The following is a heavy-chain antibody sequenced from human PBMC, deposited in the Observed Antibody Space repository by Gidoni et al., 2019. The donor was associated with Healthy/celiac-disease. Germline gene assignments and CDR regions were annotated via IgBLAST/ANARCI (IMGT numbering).Heavy chain of an antibody. CDR3: ARAPTKGWGGFDY. J-gene: IGHJ4*02. Sequence: QVQLVESAGGVVQPGRSLRLYCAASGFPFRSYAMHWVRQAPGKGLEWVAVISNDGSKKYYADSVKGRFTISRDNSKNTLYLQMNSRRAEDTAVYYCARAPTKGWGGFDYWGQGTLVTVSS. D-gene: IGHD3-16*01. CDR2: ISNDGSKK. CDR1: GFPFRSYA. V-gene: IGHV3-30-3*01.